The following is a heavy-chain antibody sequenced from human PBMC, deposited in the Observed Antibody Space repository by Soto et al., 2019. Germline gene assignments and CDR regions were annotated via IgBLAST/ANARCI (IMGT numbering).Heavy chain of an antibody. CDR3: ARGVTAGVDY. D-gene: IGHD1-26*01. Sequence: QVQLVQSGAEARVPGASVKVSSKASGYSFTGLDINWVRQTTGQGLEWMGWMEPSSGRTGYAQKFQGRVTMTRDTSINTAYMELSSLTSDDTAFYYCARGVTAGVDYWGQGTLVTVSS. V-gene: IGHV1-8*01. CDR1: GYSFTGLD. J-gene: IGHJ4*02. CDR2: MEPSSGRT.